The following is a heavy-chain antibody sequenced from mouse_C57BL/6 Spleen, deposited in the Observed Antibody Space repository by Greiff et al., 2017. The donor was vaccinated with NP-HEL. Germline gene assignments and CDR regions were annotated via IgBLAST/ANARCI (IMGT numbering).Heavy chain of an antibody. D-gene: IGHD2-13*01. CDR3: ARRQSDYGGCYAMDY. Sequence: QVQLQQSGAELVKPGASVKLSRKASGYTFTSYWMHWVKQRPGQGLEWIGMINPKRGSTNYNEKFKSKATLTADKSSSTAYMQLSSLTSEDSAVYYCARRQSDYGGCYAMDYWGQGTSVTVSS. V-gene: IGHV1-64*01. CDR1: GYTFTSYW. J-gene: IGHJ4*01. CDR2: INPKRGST.